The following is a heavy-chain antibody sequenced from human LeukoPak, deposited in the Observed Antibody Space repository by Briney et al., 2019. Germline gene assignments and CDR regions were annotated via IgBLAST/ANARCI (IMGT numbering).Heavy chain of an antibody. D-gene: IGHD3-10*01. CDR2: ISSSSSYI. J-gene: IGHJ4*02. CDR1: GFKFSSYS. V-gene: IGHV3-21*04. Sequence: GGSLRLSCAASGFKFSSYSMKWVRQAPGKGLEWVSFISSSSSYIYYADSVKGRFTISRDNSKNTLYLQMNSLRAEDTAVYYRARVWFGEFAYFDYWGQGTLVTVSS. CDR3: ARVWFGEFAYFDY.